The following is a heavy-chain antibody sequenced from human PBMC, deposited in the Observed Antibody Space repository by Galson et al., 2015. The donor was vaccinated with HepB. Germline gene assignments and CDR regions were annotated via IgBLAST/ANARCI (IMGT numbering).Heavy chain of an antibody. J-gene: IGHJ5*02. D-gene: IGHD2-8*01. Sequence: QSGAEVKKPGESLRISCKGPGYSFTATTSYWISWVRQMPGKGLDWMGIIYPGDSDARYSPSFQGQVTISVDKSIDTAYLQWTTLKASDTALYYCARGAGVKNWFDIWGLGTVVTVSS. V-gene: IGHV5-51*01. CDR1: GYSFTATTSYW. CDR2: IYPGDSDA. CDR3: ARGAGVKNWFDI.